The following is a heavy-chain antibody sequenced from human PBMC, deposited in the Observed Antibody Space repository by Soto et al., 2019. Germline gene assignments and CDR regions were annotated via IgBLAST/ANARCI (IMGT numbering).Heavy chain of an antibody. V-gene: IGHV4-34*01. CDR1: GGSFSGYY. J-gene: IGHJ6*02. CDR3: ARAYSSSFGSWYYYYGMDV. CDR2: INHSGST. Sequence: SETLSLTCAVYGGSFSGYYWSWIRQPPGKGLEWIGEINHSGSTNYNPSLKSRVTISVDTSKNQFSLKLSSVTAADTAVYYCARAYSSSFGSWYYYYGMDVWGQGTTVTVSS. D-gene: IGHD6-13*01.